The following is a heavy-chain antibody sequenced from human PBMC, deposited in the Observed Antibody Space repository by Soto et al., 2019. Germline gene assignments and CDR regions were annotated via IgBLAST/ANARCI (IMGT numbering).Heavy chain of an antibody. CDR3: FFQAEDGIRDVRSVSAFLLNRSSDL. V-gene: IGHV4-34*01. J-gene: IGHJ2*01. CDR2: INHSGST. D-gene: IGHD3-10*02. Sequence: KGLAWIGEINHSGSTNYNPSLTSRVTISVDTSKNQFSLKRSAVTAADTAVYFFFFQAEDGIRDVRSVSAFLLNRSSDL.